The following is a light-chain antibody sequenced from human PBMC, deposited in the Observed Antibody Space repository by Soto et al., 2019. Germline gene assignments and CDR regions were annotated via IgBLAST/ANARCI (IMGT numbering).Light chain of an antibody. J-gene: IGLJ2*01. V-gene: IGLV2-14*01. CDR2: DVT. CDR3: GSYTDASTVL. Sequence: QSVLPQPASLSGSPGQSISISCTGTSSDVGGYNYVSWYQQYPGKAPKLMIYDVTNRPSGVSNRFSGSKSGNTASLTISGLQAEDEANYYCGSYTDASTVLFGGGTKLTVL. CDR1: SSDVGGYNY.